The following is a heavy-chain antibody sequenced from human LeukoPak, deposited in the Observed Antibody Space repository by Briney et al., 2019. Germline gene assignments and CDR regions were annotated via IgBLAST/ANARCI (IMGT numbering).Heavy chain of an antibody. D-gene: IGHD2-15*01. CDR1: GGSISRGGYY. J-gene: IGHJ5*02. CDR2: IYYSGST. Sequence: TLSLTCTVSGGSISRGGYYWSWIRQHPGKGLEWIGYIYYSGSTYYNPSLKSRVTISVVTSKNQFSLKLSSVTAADTAVYYCASGVHCSGGRCLFDPWGQGTLVTVSS. CDR3: ASGVHCSGGRCLFDP. V-gene: IGHV4-31*03.